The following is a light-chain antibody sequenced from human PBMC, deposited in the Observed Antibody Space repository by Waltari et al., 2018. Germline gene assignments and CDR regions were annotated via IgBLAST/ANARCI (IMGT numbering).Light chain of an antibody. CDR1: QSVSKY. J-gene: IGKJ1*01. CDR3: QNHERLPAT. Sequence: EVVLTQSPGTLSLSPGERATLSCRASQSVSKYLAWYQQRPGQAPRLLIYAASTRATGIPDRFSGSGYVTDFSLTISRLGPEDFAVYYCQNHERLPATFGQGTKVEIK. CDR2: AAS. V-gene: IGKV3-20*01.